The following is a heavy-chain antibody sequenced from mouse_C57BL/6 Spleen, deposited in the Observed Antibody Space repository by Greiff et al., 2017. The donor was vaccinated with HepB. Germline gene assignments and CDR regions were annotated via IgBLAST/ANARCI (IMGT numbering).Heavy chain of an antibody. D-gene: IGHD4-1*01. V-gene: IGHV1-61*01. J-gene: IGHJ2*01. CDR2: IYPSDSET. Sequence: QVQLQQPGAELVRPGSSVKLSCKASGYTFTSYWMAWVQQRPGQGLEWIGNIYPSDSETHYNQKFKDKATLTVDKSSSTAYMQLSSLTSEDSAVYYCARRTGTFDYWGQGTTLTVSS. CDR3: ARRTGTFDY. CDR1: GYTFTSYW.